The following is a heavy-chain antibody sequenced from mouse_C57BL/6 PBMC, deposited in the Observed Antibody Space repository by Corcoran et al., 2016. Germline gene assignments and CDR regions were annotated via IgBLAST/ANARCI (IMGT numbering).Heavy chain of an antibody. CDR3: ASDSSGFPFAY. V-gene: IGHV14-2*01. Sequence: EVQLQQSGAELVKPGASVTLSCTASGFNIKDYYMHWVKQRTEQGLEWIGRIDPEDGETKYAPKFQGKATITADTSSNTAYLQLSSLTSEDTAVYYCASDSSGFPFAYWGQGTLVTVSA. J-gene: IGHJ3*01. CDR2: IDPEDGET. D-gene: IGHD3-2*02. CDR1: GFNIKDYY.